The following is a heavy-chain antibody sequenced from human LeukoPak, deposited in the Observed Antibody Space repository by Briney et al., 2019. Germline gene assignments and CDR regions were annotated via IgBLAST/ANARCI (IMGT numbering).Heavy chain of an antibody. J-gene: IGHJ6*02. CDR1: GGSFSGYC. V-gene: IGHV4-34*01. CDR2: ISHSGST. D-gene: IGHD3-22*01. CDR3: ARRQYYYDSSGGTLYPYYGMDV. Sequence: SETLSLTCAVYGGSFSGYCWSWIRQPPGKGLEWIGEISHSGSTNYSASLKSRVTISVATSKNQFSLKLRSVTATDTDVYYCARRQYYYDSSGGTLYPYYGMDVWGQGTTVTVSS.